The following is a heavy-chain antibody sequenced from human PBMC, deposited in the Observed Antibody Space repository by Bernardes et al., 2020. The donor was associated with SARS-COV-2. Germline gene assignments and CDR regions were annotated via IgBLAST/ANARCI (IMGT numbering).Heavy chain of an antibody. CDR1: GGSISSSSYY. CDR2: IYYSGST. Sequence: SETLSLTCTVSGGSISSSSYYWGWIRQPTGKGLEWIGSIYYSGSTYYNPSLKSRVTISVDTSKNQFSLKLSSVTAADTAVYYCASGYRLLVYYYGMAVWSHGTTFTVSS. CDR3: ASGYRLLVYYYGMAV. J-gene: IGHJ6*02. V-gene: IGHV4-39*01. D-gene: IGHD2-2*01.